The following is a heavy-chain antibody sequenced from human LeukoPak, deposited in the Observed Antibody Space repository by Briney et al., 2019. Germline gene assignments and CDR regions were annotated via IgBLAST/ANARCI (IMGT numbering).Heavy chain of an antibody. Sequence: ASVKVSCKASGYTFTMYYIHWVRQAPGQGLEWMGMINPSDGATTYAQRFQGRVTMTRDMSTTTVYMHLRSLRSEDTAVYYCARDRGSYCLDYWGQGTLVTVSS. J-gene: IGHJ4*02. CDR2: INPSDGAT. CDR3: ARDRGSYCLDY. V-gene: IGHV1-46*01. CDR1: GYTFTMYY. D-gene: IGHD1-26*01.